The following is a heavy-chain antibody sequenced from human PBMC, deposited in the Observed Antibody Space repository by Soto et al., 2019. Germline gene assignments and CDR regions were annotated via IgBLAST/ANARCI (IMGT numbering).Heavy chain of an antibody. Sequence: SETLSLTCTVSGGSISDYYWSWIRQSPGKGLEWIGYIYYSGSTNYNPSLKSRITISVDTSKNQFSLKLSSVTAADTAVYYCARHGSRLSRMGFDYWGQGTLVTVSS. CDR3: ARHGSRLSRMGFDY. CDR1: GGSISDYY. D-gene: IGHD1-26*01. CDR2: IYYSGST. V-gene: IGHV4-59*08. J-gene: IGHJ4*02.